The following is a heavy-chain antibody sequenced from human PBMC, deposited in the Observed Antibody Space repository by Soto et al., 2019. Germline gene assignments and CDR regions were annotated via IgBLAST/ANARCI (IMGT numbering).Heavy chain of an antibody. D-gene: IGHD4-4*01. CDR3: VQNWFDP. V-gene: IGHV1-18*01. CDR2: IIANNGTT. Sequence: ASVKVSCKASGGTFSSYAISWVRQAPGQGLEWMGWIIANNGTTNYAQKLQGRVTMTTDTSTSTAYMELRSLRSDDTAVYYCVQNWFDPWGQGTLVTVSS. J-gene: IGHJ5*02. CDR1: GGTFSSYA.